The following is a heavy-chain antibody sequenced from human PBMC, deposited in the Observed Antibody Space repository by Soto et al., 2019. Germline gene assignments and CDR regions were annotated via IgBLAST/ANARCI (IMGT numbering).Heavy chain of an antibody. J-gene: IGHJ6*02. CDR2: IIPSFGGT. D-gene: IGHD3-10*02. V-gene: IGHV1-2*02. Sequence: ASVKVSCKASGYSFTGNSIRWVRQAPGQGLEWMGGIIPSFGGTNYAQKFQGRVTMTADKSTSTAYMELSSLRSEDTAVYYCARCAGIYMSYYYYGMDVWGQGTTVTVSS. CDR3: ARCAGIYMSYYYYGMDV. CDR1: GYSFTGNS.